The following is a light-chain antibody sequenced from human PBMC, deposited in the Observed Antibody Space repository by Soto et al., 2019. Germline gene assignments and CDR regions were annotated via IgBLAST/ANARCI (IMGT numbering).Light chain of an antibody. CDR3: QHYNNWPMT. V-gene: IGKV3-15*01. CDR1: QSIGRN. CDR2: RAS. Sequence: EIVMTQSPATLSVSPGERATLSCRASQSIGRNLAWYQQNPGQTPRLLMYRASTRATGIPARFSGSGSGTEFTLTISSLQSEDFAVYYCQHYNNWPMTFGQGTQLEIK. J-gene: IGKJ5*01.